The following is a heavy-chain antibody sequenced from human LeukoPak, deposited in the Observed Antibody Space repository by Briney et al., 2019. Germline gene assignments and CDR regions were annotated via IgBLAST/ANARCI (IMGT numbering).Heavy chain of an antibody. J-gene: IGHJ4*02. CDR1: GDSIISSSYY. CDR3: ASTGDDLDY. Sequence: PSETLSLTCTVSGDSIISSSYYWSWIRQPAGKGLEWIGRIYTSGSTNYNPSLKSRVTISVDTSKNQFSLKLSSVTAADTAVYYCASTGDDLDYWGQGTLVTVSS. V-gene: IGHV4-61*02. D-gene: IGHD7-27*01. CDR2: IYTSGST.